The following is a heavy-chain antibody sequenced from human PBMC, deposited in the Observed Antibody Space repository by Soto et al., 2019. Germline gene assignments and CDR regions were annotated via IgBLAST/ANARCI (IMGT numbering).Heavy chain of an antibody. Sequence: PGGSLRLSCAASGFTFSSYSMNWVRQAPGKGLEWVSSISSSNSYIYYADSVKGRFTISRDNAKNSLYLQMNSLRAEDTAVYYCASLHDVWSDYAYNWGQGTLVTVSS. J-gene: IGHJ4*02. CDR3: ASLHDVWSDYAYN. CDR1: GFTFSSYS. CDR2: ISSSNSYI. V-gene: IGHV3-21*01. D-gene: IGHD3-3*01.